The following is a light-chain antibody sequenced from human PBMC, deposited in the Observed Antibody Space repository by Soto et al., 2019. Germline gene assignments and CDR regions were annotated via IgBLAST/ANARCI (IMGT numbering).Light chain of an antibody. CDR3: QQYNNWPPDRT. CDR1: PSVGSN. V-gene: IGKV3-15*01. Sequence: EIVMTQSPSTLSVSPGERTTLSCRASPSVGSNLAWYQQKPGQAPRLLIYGASTRATGIPARFRCSGSGTEFTLTISSLQSEDFEIYFCQQYNNWPPDRTFGQGTKVEIK. CDR2: GAS. J-gene: IGKJ1*01.